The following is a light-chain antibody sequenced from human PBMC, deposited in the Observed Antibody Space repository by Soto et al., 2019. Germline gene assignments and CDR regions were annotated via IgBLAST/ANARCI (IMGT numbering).Light chain of an antibody. CDR3: QSYDTSLRSVV. Sequence: QPVLTQPPSVSGAPGQRVTISCTGTSSNFGAGYDVQWYQQLPGTAPRLLIYGSTNRPSGVTARFSGSKSGTSASLAITGLQADDEADYYCQSYDTSLRSVVFGGGTKLTVL. CDR1: SSNFGAGYD. CDR2: GST. J-gene: IGLJ2*01. V-gene: IGLV1-40*01.